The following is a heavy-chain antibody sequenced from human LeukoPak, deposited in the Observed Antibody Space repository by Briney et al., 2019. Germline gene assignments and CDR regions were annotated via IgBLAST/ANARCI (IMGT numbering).Heavy chain of an antibody. CDR3: ARLGIYGGKRDYFDY. V-gene: IGHV2-70*04. CDR2: IDWDDDK. Sequence: SGPALVKPTQTLTLTCTYSGFSLSTRGMRVSWIRQPPGKALEWLARIDWDDDKFYSTSLKTRLTISKDTSKNQVVLTMTNMDPVDTATYYCARLGIYGGKRDYFDYWGQGTLVTVSS. CDR1: GFSLSTRGMR. D-gene: IGHD5-12*01. J-gene: IGHJ4*02.